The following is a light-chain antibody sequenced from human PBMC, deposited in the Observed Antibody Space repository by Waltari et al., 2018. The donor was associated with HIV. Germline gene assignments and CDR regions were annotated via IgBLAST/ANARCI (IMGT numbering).Light chain of an antibody. V-gene: IGLV2-14*01. Sequence: QSALTQPASVSGSPGQSITIACTGTYCNLGSYCVVSWYQQYPGTAPRLIISDVHNRPSGISSRFSGSKYGYTASLTISGRRAEDEADYFCSSWTSSTTLVFGTGTKVTVL. CDR2: DVH. CDR3: SSWTSSTTLV. J-gene: IGLJ1*01. CDR1: YCNLGSYCV.